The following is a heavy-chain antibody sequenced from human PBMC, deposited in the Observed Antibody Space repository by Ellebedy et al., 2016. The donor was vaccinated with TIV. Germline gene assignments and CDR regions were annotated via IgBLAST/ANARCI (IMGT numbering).Heavy chain of an antibody. CDR3: AREGYSSGRAGIFDM. CDR1: GFTLNAYV. D-gene: IGHD3-22*01. V-gene: IGHV3-30-3*01. J-gene: IGHJ3*02. CDR2: ISKDGHIK. Sequence: PGGSLRLSCAASGFTLNAYVIHWVRQAPGKGLEWVAAISKDGHIKHYPDSVKGRFSISRDNAKDTLYLEMNSPRDDDTALYYCAREGYSSGRAGIFDMWGQGTMVAVS.